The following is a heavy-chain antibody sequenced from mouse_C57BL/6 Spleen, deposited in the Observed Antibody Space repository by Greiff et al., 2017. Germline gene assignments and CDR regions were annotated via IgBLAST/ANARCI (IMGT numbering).Heavy chain of an antibody. CDR3: ARYGNYVNY. CDR1: GFNIQNTY. Sequence: VQLQQSVAELVRPGASVKLSCTASGFNIQNTYMHWVKQRPEQGLEWIGRIDPANGNTKYAPKFQGKATITADTSSNTAYLQLSSLTSEDTTIYYCARYGNYVNYWGQGTTLTVSS. D-gene: IGHD2-1*01. V-gene: IGHV14-3*01. CDR2: IDPANGNT. J-gene: IGHJ2*01.